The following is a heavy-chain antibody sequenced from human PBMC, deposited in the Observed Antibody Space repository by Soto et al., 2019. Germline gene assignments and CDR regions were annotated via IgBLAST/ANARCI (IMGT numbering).Heavy chain of an antibody. Sequence: GTLDLPCTVPGGSTSSYLYIGVRQPPGKGLEWIGSVYYTGTTDYNPSLKSRVTISVDTSKTQFSLNLMSVTPADTAVYYCARYRAAVPRAFDYFGRGTLVTVA. J-gene: IGHJ4*01. CDR1: GGSTSSYL. CDR2: VYYTGTT. V-gene: IGHV4-59*01. D-gene: IGHD6-25*01. CDR3: ARYRAAVPRAFDY.